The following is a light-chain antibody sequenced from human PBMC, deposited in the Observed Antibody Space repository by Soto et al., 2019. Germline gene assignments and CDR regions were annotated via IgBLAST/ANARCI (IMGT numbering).Light chain of an antibody. Sequence: DVQMTQFPSSLSASVGDRVSITCRASHSISSYLNWYQQKPGKAPKLLIYAASSLQSGVPSRFSGIGSGTEFTLTISSLQPDDFATYYCQQYNSHWTFGQGTKVDIK. CDR2: AAS. CDR3: QQYNSHWT. CDR1: HSISSY. V-gene: IGKV1-39*01. J-gene: IGKJ1*01.